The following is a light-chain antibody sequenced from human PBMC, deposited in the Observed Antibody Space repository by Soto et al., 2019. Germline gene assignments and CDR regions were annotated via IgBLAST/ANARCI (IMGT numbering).Light chain of an antibody. CDR2: VNSGGSH. J-gene: IGLJ7*01. Sequence: QSVLTQSPSASASLGASVKLTCTLSSGHSNYAIAWHQQQPEKGLRYLMKVNSGGSHIKGDGIPDRFSGSSSGAERYLFISSLQSEDEADYYCQTWGTGSAIVVFGGGTQLTVL. V-gene: IGLV4-69*01. CDR1: SGHSNYA. CDR3: QTWGTGSAIVV.